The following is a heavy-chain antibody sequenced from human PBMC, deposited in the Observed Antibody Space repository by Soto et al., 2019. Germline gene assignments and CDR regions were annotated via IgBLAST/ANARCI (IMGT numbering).Heavy chain of an antibody. CDR3: ARSYCADSVSCNWFDP. CDR1: GDSSSTYY. V-gene: IGHV4-59*01. CDR2: SNYSGRS. Sequence: QVQLQESGPGLVKSSETLSLTCSVSGDSSSTYYWGWIRQPPGKGLEWMGYSNYSGRSNHNPSLKSRLSRSVDASKNQVSLKLTSVTAADTAVYYCARSYCADSVSCNWFDPWGQGTLVVVSS. J-gene: IGHJ5*02. D-gene: IGHD2-8*02.